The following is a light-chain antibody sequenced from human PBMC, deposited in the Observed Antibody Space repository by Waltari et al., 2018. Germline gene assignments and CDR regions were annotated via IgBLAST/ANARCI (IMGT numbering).Light chain of an antibody. CDR1: SRDVGRYNY. J-gene: IGLJ2*01. CDR3: SSYTSSSTPV. Sequence: QSALTQPASVSGSPGQSITIPCTGTSRDVGRYNYVSWYQQHPGKAPKLMIYDVSNRPSGVSNRFSGSKSGNTASLTISGLQAEDEADYYCSSYTSSSTPVFGGGTKLTVL. V-gene: IGLV2-14*01. CDR2: DVS.